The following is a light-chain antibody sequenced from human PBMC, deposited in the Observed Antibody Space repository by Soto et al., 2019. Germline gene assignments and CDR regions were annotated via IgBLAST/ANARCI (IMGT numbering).Light chain of an antibody. CDR2: DAS. Sequence: EIVLTQSPATLSLSPGERATLSCRASQSVSSYLAWYQQKPGQAPRLLIYDASTRATGIPARFSGSGSWTDFTLTISSIVPEDVAVYYCQQHNNWPPLTFGRGTKVEIK. J-gene: IGKJ4*01. V-gene: IGKV3-11*01. CDR1: QSVSSY. CDR3: QQHNNWPPLT.